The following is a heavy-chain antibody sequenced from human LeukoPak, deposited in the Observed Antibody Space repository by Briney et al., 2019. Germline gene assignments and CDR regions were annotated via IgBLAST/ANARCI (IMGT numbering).Heavy chain of an antibody. D-gene: IGHD5-24*01. CDR2: ISYDGSNK. CDR3: AKDAQRWLHVYYFDY. Sequence: GRSLRLSCAATGFAFSSYGMHWVRQAPGKGLEWVVVISYDGSNKYYADSVKGRFTISRDNSKNTLYLQMNSLRAEDTAVYYCAKDAQRWLHVYYFDYWGQGTLVTVSS. CDR1: GFAFSSYG. J-gene: IGHJ4*02. V-gene: IGHV3-30*18.